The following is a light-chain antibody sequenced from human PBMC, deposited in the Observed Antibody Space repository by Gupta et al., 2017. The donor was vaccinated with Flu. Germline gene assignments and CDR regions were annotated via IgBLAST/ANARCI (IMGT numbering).Light chain of an antibody. V-gene: IGKV3-11*01. CDR3: QQRSNWV. J-gene: IGKJ5*01. CDR2: DAY. Sequence: EIVFTQSPATLSLSPGERATLSCRASQSVSSYLAWYQQKPGQAPRLLIYDAYNRDTGIQARFSGSGSGTDFTLTSSSVETEDFAGYDCQQRSNWVFGQGTRMEIK. CDR1: QSVSSY.